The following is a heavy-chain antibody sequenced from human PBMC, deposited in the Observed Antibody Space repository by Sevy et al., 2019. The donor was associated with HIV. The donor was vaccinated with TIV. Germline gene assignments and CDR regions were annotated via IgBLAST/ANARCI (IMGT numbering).Heavy chain of an antibody. CDR3: ATESGYSSGWYKYFDY. V-gene: IGHV3-30*02. Sequence: GGSLRLSCAASGFTFSSYGMHWVRQAPGKGLEWVAFIRYDGSNKYYADSVKGRFTISRDNSKNTLYLQMNGLRAEDTAVYYCATESGYSSGWYKYFDYWGQGTLVTVSS. CDR1: GFTFSSYG. CDR2: IRYDGSNK. J-gene: IGHJ4*02. D-gene: IGHD6-19*01.